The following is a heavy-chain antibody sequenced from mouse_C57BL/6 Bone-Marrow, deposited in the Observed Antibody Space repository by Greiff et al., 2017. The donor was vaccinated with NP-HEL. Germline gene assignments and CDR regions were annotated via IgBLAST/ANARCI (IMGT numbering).Heavy chain of an antibody. V-gene: IGHV7-3*01. Sequence: EVQVVESGGGLVQPGGSLSLSCAASGFTFTDYYISWVRQPPGKALEWLGFIRNKANGYTTEYSASVKGRCTISRDNSQSILYLQMNALRAEDSATYYCARYFSRNYFDYWGQGTTLTVSS. CDR2: IRNKANGYTT. CDR1: GFTFTDYY. CDR3: ARYFSRNYFDY. J-gene: IGHJ2*01.